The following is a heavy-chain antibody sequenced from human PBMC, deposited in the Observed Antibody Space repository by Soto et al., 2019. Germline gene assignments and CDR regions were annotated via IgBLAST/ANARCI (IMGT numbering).Heavy chain of an antibody. V-gene: IGHV3-30-3*01. CDR1: GFTFSRYS. CDR2: TSSDGGTK. Sequence: QVQLMESWGGVVQPGGSLRLSYVTSGFTFSRYSMHWFRQAPGKGLEWVAVTSSDGGTKFYADSVKGRFTVSRDNSKNTLYLQMNSLRPEDTAVYYCAREVVLTEWYFDNWGQGILVTVSS. D-gene: IGHD2-21*01. J-gene: IGHJ4*02. CDR3: AREVVLTEWYFDN.